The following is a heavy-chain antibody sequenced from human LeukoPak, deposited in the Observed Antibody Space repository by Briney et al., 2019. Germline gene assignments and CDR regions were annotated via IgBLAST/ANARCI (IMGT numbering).Heavy chain of an antibody. CDR3: ARGGVWYFDL. CDR1: GGSISFHY. V-gene: IGHV4-59*11. CDR2: IHLSGST. J-gene: IGHJ2*01. D-gene: IGHD3-16*01. Sequence: PSETLSLTCTVSGGSISFHYWSWIRQPPGKGLEWIGYIHLSGSTYYDPSLRSRVTISGDTPKNQFSLRLNSVTAADTAVYYCARGGVWYFDLWGRGTLVTVSS.